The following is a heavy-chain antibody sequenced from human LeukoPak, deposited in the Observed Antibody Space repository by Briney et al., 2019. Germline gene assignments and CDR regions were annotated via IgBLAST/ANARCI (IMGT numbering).Heavy chain of an antibody. CDR3: AKEAGAAEYFQH. Sequence: GGSLRLSCAASGFTFNSYAMNWVRQAPGKGLEWVSTISGSGGSTYYADSVKGRFTISRDNSKNTLYLQMNSLRVEDTAVYYCAKEAGAAEYFQHWGQGTLVTVSS. CDR1: GFTFNSYA. D-gene: IGHD6-19*01. V-gene: IGHV3-23*01. CDR2: ISGSGGST. J-gene: IGHJ1*01.